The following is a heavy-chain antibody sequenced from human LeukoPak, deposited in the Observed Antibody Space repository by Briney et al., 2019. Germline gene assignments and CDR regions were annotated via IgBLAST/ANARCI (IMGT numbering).Heavy chain of an antibody. Sequence: SETLSLTCAVYGGSFSGYYWSWIRQPPGKGLEWIGEINHSGSTNYNPSLKSRVTISVDTSKNQFSLKLSSVTAADTAVHYCARIPLYGDYVVGDYWGQGTLVTVSS. CDR2: INHSGST. J-gene: IGHJ4*02. CDR3: ARIPLYGDYVVGDY. CDR1: GGSFSGYY. D-gene: IGHD4-17*01. V-gene: IGHV4-34*01.